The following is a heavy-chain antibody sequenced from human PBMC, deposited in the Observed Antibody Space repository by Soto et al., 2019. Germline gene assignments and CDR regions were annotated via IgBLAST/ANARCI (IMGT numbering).Heavy chain of an antibody. CDR3: AKDGGADGYFGNWRAP. J-gene: IGHJ5*02. CDR1: GGTFSNYA. CDR2: IIPIFGTT. V-gene: IGHV1-69*15. Sequence: QVQLVQSGAEVKKPGSSVKVSCKASGGTFSNYAITWVRQAPGQGLEWVGRIIPIFGTTNVAQKFQGRVTRTADESTTTANMELSGLRSDDTAVYYCAKDGGADGYFGNWRAPWGQGTLVTVSS. D-gene: IGHD5-12*01.